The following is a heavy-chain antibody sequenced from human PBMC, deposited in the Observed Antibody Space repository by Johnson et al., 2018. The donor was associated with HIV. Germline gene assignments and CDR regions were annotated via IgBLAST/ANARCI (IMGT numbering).Heavy chain of an antibody. J-gene: IGHJ3*02. V-gene: IGHV3-43D*03. Sequence: VQLVESGGGLVQPGGSLRLSCAASGFTFRSFGMHWVRQGPGKGLEWVSLISWDGGTTYYADSVRGRFTISRDNRKNSLYLQLNSLRAEDTALYYCARDRRHYYDSSGYPDYDAFDIWGQGTMVTVSS. CDR3: ARDRRHYYDSSGYPDYDAFDI. CDR1: GFTFRSFG. CDR2: ISWDGGTT. D-gene: IGHD3-22*01.